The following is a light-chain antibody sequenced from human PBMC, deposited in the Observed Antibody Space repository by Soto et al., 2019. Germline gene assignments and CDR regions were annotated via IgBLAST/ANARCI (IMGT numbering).Light chain of an antibody. CDR1: SSDVGSFNF. CDR3: LSWTTRRALV. V-gene: IGLV2-14*01. J-gene: IGLJ2*01. Sequence: SVLTQPASVSGAPGQSIAISCTGTSSDVGSFNFVSWYQQHPGKVPKLIIYEVSNRPSGVSSRFSGSKSGDTASLIISGLQAEDEADYYCLSWTTRRALVFGGGTKVTVL. CDR2: EVS.